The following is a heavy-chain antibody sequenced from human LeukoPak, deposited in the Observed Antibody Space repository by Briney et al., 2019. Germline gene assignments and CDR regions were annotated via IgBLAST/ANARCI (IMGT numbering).Heavy chain of an antibody. D-gene: IGHD3-9*01. Sequence: GGSLRPSCAASGFTFSSYGMHWVRQAPGKGLEWVAVMSFDGSHTYYADSVKGRLTISRDNSKNTLYLQMNSLSAEDTAVYYCAKERVDWRYFDYWGQGTLVTVSS. J-gene: IGHJ4*02. CDR3: AKERVDWRYFDY. V-gene: IGHV3-30*18. CDR2: MSFDGSHT. CDR1: GFTFSSYG.